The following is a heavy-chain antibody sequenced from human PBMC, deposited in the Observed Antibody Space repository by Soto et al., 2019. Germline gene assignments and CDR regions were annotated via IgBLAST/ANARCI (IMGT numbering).Heavy chain of an antibody. Sequence: SETLSLTCTVSGGSISSYYWSWIRQPPGKGLEWIGYIYYSGSTNYNPSLKSRVTISVDTSKNQFSLKLSSVTAADTAVYYCARFGRRGYRYGQTEYFDYWGQGTLVTVSS. V-gene: IGHV4-59*01. CDR1: GGSISSYY. CDR2: IYYSGST. J-gene: IGHJ4*02. CDR3: ARFGRRGYRYGQTEYFDY. D-gene: IGHD5-18*01.